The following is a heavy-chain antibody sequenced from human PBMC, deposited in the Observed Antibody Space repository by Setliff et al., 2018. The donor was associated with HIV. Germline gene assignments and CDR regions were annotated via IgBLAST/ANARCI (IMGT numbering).Heavy chain of an antibody. D-gene: IGHD3-16*01. CDR3: ARDRSIIMTVGGGNDAFDI. CDR1: GYTFTSYG. CDR2: ISAYNGNT. V-gene: IGHV1-18*01. Sequence: GASVKVSCKAAGYTFTSYGISWVRQAPGQGLEWMGWISAYNGNTNYAQKSQGRGTMTTDTSTTTAYMELRSLRSDDTAVYYCARDRSIIMTVGGGNDAFDIWGQGTMVTVPS. J-gene: IGHJ3*02.